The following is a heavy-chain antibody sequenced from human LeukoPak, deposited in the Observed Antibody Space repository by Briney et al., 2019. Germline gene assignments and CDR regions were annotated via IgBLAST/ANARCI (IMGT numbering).Heavy chain of an antibody. J-gene: IGHJ4*02. D-gene: IGHD5-18*01. V-gene: IGHV4-59*01. CDR3: ARLRDTYGYRLIDY. CDR2: IFYSGST. CDR1: GGSISTYY. Sequence: SETLSLTCAVSGGSISTYYWTWIRQPPGKGLEYIGYIFYSGSTDYNPSLKSRVTISVDTSKNQFSLRLSSVTAADTAVYFCARLRDTYGYRLIDYWGQGTLVTVSS.